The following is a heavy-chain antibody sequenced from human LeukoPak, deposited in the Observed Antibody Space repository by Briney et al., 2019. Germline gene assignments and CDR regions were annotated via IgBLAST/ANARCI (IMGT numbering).Heavy chain of an antibody. CDR3: ARDTPSWGYCSSTSCHSWFDP. CDR2: IYTSGST. V-gene: IGHV4-4*07. Sequence: SETLSLTCTVSGGSISSYYWSWIRQPAGKGLEWIGRIYTSGSTNYNPSLKSRVTMSVDTSKNQFSLKLSSVTAADTAVYYCARDTPSWGYCSSTSCHSWFDPWGQGTLVTVSS. CDR1: GGSISSYY. D-gene: IGHD2-2*01. J-gene: IGHJ5*02.